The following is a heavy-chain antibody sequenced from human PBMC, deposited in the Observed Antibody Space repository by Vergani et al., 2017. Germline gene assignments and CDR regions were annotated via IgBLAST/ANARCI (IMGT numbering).Heavy chain of an antibody. CDR1: GFTFIMHA. CDR2: LSASDRRT. Sequence: EVQLLESGGDLVQPGGFLRLSCAASGFTFIMHAMSWVRQAPGKGLEWVSTLSASDRRTHYADSVKGRFTISRDNAKNSLYLQMNSLRAEDTALYYCVKDIAASGNYWYFDLWGRGTLVTVSS. D-gene: IGHD6-13*01. CDR3: VKDIAASGNYWYFDL. V-gene: IGHV3-23*01. J-gene: IGHJ2*01.